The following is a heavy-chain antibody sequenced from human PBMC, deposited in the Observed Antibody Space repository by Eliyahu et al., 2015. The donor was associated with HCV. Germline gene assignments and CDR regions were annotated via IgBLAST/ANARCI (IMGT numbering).Heavy chain of an antibody. CDR3: TTEWGGDFWSGYSY. D-gene: IGHD3-3*01. J-gene: IGHJ4*02. CDR2: IKSKTDGGTT. V-gene: IGHV3-15*01. CDR1: GFXFXXXR. Sequence: EVQLVESGGGLVKPGGSLRLSCAXXGFXFXXXRVSWXRQAPGKGLEWVGRIKSKTDGGTTDYAAPVKGRFTISRDDSKNTLYLQMNSLKTEDTAVYYCTTEWGGDFWSGYSYWGQGTLVTVSS.